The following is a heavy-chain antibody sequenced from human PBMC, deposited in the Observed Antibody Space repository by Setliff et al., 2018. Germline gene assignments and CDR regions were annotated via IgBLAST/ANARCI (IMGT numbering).Heavy chain of an antibody. J-gene: IGHJ6*03. CDR2: IYTSGST. CDR3: ARHKSNGSGSYPSLYMDV. CDR1: GGSINSGSYY. V-gene: IGHV4-61*09. D-gene: IGHD3-10*01. Sequence: SETLSLTCTVSGGSINSGSYYWSWIRQSAGKGLEWIGYIYTSGSTNYNPSLKSRVTISVDTSNNQFSVKLSSVTAADTAVYYCARHKSNGSGSYPSLYMDVWGKGIMVTVSS.